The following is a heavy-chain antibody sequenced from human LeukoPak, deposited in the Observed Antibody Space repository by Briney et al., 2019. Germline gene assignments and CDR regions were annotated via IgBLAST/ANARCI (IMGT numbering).Heavy chain of an antibody. Sequence: SETLSLTCTVSGGSISSYYWSWIRQPPGKGLEWIGYIYYSGSTNYNPSLKSRVTISVDTSKNQFSLKLSSVTAADTAVYYCARGGYSQGYCSSTSCEGYYYYYMDVWGKGTTVTVSS. CDR1: GGSISSYY. CDR3: ARGGYSQGYCSSTSCEGYYYYYMDV. J-gene: IGHJ6*03. CDR2: IYYSGST. D-gene: IGHD2-2*01. V-gene: IGHV4-59*08.